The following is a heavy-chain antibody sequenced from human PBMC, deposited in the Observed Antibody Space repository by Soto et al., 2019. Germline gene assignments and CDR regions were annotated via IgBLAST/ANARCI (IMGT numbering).Heavy chain of an antibody. Sequence: QVQLVESGGGVVQPGRSLRVSCAASGFTFSSNVMHWVRQAPGKGLEWVAVIWHDGTNKNYADSVKGRFTISRDNSKNTLYRQMNSLRAEDTAVYYCAREVSGSGYYNYWGQGTLVTVSS. D-gene: IGHD3-22*01. J-gene: IGHJ4*02. CDR2: IWHDGTNK. CDR3: AREVSGSGYYNY. CDR1: GFTFSSNV. V-gene: IGHV3-33*01.